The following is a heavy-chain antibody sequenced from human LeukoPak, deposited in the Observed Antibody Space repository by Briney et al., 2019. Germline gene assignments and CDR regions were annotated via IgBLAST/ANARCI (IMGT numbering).Heavy chain of an antibody. V-gene: IGHV1-2*02. CDR2: INPNSGDT. CDR1: GYTFTTCY. D-gene: IGHD1-20*01. Sequence: ASVKVSCKASGYTFTTCYMHRVRQAPGQGHEWMGWINPNSGDTHYAQKFRDRVTMTKDTSISTAYMELSRLSSDDTAVYYCARYLTGTAEDYGGQGTLVTVSS. CDR3: ARYLTGTAEDY. J-gene: IGHJ4*02.